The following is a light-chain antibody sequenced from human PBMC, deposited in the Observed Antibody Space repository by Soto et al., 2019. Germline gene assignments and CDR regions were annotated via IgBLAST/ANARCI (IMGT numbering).Light chain of an antibody. CDR1: SSDVGAYDY. CDR2: EVS. J-gene: IGLJ1*01. V-gene: IGLV2-14*01. CDR3: SSYTSSSTYV. Sequence: QSVLTQPASVSGSPGQSITISCTGTSSDVGAYDYVSWYQQHPDKAPKLMIFEVSDRPSGVSNRFSGSNSGNTASLTISGLQAEDEADYFCSSYTSSSTYVFGTGTKVTVL.